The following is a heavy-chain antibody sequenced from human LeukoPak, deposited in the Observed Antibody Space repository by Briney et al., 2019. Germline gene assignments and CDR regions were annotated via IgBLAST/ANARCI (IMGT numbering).Heavy chain of an antibody. CDR1: GGTFSSYA. J-gene: IGHJ4*02. Sequence: ASVKVSCKASGGTFSSYAISWVRQAPGQGLEWMGWISAYNGNTNYVQKLQGRVTMTTDTSTSTAYMELRSLRSDDTAVYYCARVGGGYNGGDTDYWGQGTLVTVSS. D-gene: IGHD5-24*01. V-gene: IGHV1-18*01. CDR3: ARVGGGYNGGDTDY. CDR2: ISAYNGNT.